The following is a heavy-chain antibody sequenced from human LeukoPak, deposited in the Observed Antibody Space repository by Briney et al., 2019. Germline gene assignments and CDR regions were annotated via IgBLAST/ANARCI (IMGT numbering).Heavy chain of an antibody. Sequence: ASVKVSCKASGYTFTGYYMHWVRQAPGQGLEWMGWINPNSGGTNYAQKFQGRVTMTRDTSISTAYMEHSRLRSDDTAVYYCARDGVGYYDSSGYYYFQHWGQGTLVTVSS. D-gene: IGHD3-22*01. CDR2: INPNSGGT. CDR3: ARDGVGYYDSSGYYYFQH. V-gene: IGHV1-2*02. J-gene: IGHJ1*01. CDR1: GYTFTGYY.